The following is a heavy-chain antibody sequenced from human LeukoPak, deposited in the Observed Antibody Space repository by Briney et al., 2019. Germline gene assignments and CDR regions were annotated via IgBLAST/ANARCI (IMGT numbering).Heavy chain of an antibody. CDR1: GGSISSYY. V-gene: IGHV4-59*12. J-gene: IGHJ3*02. D-gene: IGHD3-10*01. CDR3: ARDSALLWFGEPRGDAFDI. CDR2: IYYSGST. Sequence: SETLSLTCTVSGGSISSYYWSWIRQPPGKGLEWIGYIYYSGSTNYNPSLKNRVTMSVDTSKNQFSLKLSSVTAADTAVYYCARDSALLWFGEPRGDAFDIWGQGTMVTVSS.